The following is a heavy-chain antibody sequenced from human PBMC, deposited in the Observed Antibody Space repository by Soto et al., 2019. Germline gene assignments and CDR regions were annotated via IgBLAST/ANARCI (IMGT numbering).Heavy chain of an antibody. J-gene: IGHJ5*02. Sequence: PSETLSLTRYGSGGSISSGDYYWSWIRQPPGKGLEWIGYMFYTGTTYYNPSLKSRITISMDTSKNQFSLRLTSVTAADTAEYHCARVVRFCSSPSCRGRNWFDPWGQGTRVTVSS. CDR3: ARVVRFCSSPSCRGRNWFDP. V-gene: IGHV4-30-4*01. D-gene: IGHD2-2*01. CDR2: MFYTGTT. CDR1: GGSISSGDYY.